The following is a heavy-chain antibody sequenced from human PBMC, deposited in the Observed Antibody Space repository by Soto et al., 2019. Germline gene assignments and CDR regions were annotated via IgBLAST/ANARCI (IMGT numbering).Heavy chain of an antibody. CDR1: GYTFTGYY. Sequence: ASVKVSCKASGYTFTGYYIHWVRQAPGQGLEGMGLINPNSGGTNYAQKFQGWVTMTRDTSISTAYMELSRLRSDDTAVYYCARGLKSMSPHGNCSSTSCSGYDAFDIWGQGTMVTVSS. CDR3: ARGLKSMSPHGNCSSTSCSGYDAFDI. V-gene: IGHV1-2*04. J-gene: IGHJ3*02. CDR2: INPNSGGT. D-gene: IGHD2-2*01.